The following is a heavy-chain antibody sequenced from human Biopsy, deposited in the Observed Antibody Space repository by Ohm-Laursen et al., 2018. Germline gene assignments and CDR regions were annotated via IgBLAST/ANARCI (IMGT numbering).Heavy chain of an antibody. D-gene: IGHD1-26*01. CDR2: IYYSGST. J-gene: IGHJ4*02. Sequence: SETLSLTCSVSGGSVSSSNYYWNWIRQTPGKGLEWIGYIYYSGSTNYNPSLKSRVTISVDRSKNHFSLELSSVTAADTAVYYCARVGVGAPSIDYFDSWGQGALVTVSS. V-gene: IGHV4-61*03. CDR3: ARVGVGAPSIDYFDS. CDR1: GGSVSSSNYY.